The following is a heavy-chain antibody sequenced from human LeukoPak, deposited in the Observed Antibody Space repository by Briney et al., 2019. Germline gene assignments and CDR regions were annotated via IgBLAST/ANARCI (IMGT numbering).Heavy chain of an antibody. Sequence: GGSLRLSCAASGFTFSSYGMSWVRQAPGKGLEWVSGIRAGGDNTYYADSVKGRFTISRDNSKNTLYLQMNSLRAEDTAVYYCAKGMVRGVILKGFDYWGQGTLVTVSS. J-gene: IGHJ4*02. CDR1: GFTFSSYG. CDR3: AKGMVRGVILKGFDY. V-gene: IGHV3-23*01. D-gene: IGHD3-10*01. CDR2: IRAGGDNT.